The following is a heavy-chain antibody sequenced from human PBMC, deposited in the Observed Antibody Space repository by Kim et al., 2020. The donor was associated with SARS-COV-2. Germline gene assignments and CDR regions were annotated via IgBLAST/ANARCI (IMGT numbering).Heavy chain of an antibody. CDR1: GLTFSDYY. Sequence: GGSLRLSCTASGLTFSDYYMSWLRQAPGKGLEWVANINQGGNEQHYVDSVKGRFTISRDNAKNSLYLQMSSLRADDTAIYYCARDLTVSTRGFDYWGQGT. CDR3: ARDLTVSTRGFDY. D-gene: IGHD4-17*01. J-gene: IGHJ4*02. V-gene: IGHV3-7*03. CDR2: INQGGNEQ.